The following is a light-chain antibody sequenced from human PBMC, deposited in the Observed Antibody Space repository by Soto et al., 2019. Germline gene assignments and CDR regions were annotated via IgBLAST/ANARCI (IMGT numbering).Light chain of an antibody. CDR1: SSDVGGYNY. Sequence: HSALTQPASVSGSPGQSITISCTGTSSDVGGYNYVSWYQQHPGKAPKLMIYDVSNRPSGVSNRFSGSKSGNTASLTISGLQAEDEADYYCSSYTSSSGYVFGPGTKLTVL. V-gene: IGLV2-14*01. CDR3: SSYTSSSGYV. CDR2: DVS. J-gene: IGLJ1*01.